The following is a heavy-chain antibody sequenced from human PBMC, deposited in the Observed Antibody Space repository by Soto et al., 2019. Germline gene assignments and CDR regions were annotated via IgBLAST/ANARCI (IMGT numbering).Heavy chain of an antibody. Sequence: PGESLKISCKGSGYSFTSYWIGWVRQMPGKGLEWMGIIYPGDSDTRYSPSFQGQVTISADKSISTAYLQWSSLKASDTAMYYCARSRRGAYSSGWYSLSGYYNYGKDVWGQGTTVTVFS. CDR1: GYSFTSYW. J-gene: IGHJ6*02. CDR3: ARSRRGAYSSGWYSLSGYYNYGKDV. V-gene: IGHV5-51*01. CDR2: IYPGDSDT. D-gene: IGHD6-19*01.